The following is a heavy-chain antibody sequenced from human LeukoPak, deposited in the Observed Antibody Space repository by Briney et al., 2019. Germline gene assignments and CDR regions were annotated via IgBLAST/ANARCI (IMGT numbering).Heavy chain of an antibody. CDR2: ISSSGLYI. D-gene: IGHD2-21*02. CDR3: ARDRYCGGDCSTAEYFQH. J-gene: IGHJ1*01. Sequence: GGSLRLSCAASGFSITGYTINWVRQAPGKGLELVSSISSSGLYIHYADSVKGRLTISRDNAKNSLYLQMNSLRAEDTAVYYCARDRYCGGDCSTAEYFQHWGQGTLVTVSS. V-gene: IGHV3-21*01. CDR1: GFSITGYT.